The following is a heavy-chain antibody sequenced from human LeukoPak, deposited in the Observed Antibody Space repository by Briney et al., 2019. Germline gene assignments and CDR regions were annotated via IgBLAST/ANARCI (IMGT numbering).Heavy chain of an antibody. CDR1: GFTFSSYS. CDR3: ARDPINIATAANGFDY. Sequence: GGSLRLSCAASGFTFSSYSMNWVRQAPGKGVEWVSSISSSSSYIYYADSVRGRFTISRDNAKNSLYLQMNSLRVEDTALYYCARDPINIATAANGFDYWGQGTLVTVSS. CDR2: ISSSSSYI. V-gene: IGHV3-21*01. J-gene: IGHJ4*02. D-gene: IGHD6-13*01.